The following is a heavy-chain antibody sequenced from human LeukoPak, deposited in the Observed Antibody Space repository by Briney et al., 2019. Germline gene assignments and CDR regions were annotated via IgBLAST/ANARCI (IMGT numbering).Heavy chain of an antibody. CDR1: GGSISSCY. CDR2: VYPSGST. CDR3: ARGAISSGYRLRNWFDP. J-gene: IGHJ5*02. V-gene: IGHV4-4*07. D-gene: IGHD3-22*01. Sequence: SETLSLTCTVSGGSISSCYWNWIRQPAGKGLEWIGRVYPSGSTNYNPSLKSRVTMSVDTSKNQFSLNLSSVTAADTAVYYCARGAISSGYRLRNWFDPWGQGTLVTVSS.